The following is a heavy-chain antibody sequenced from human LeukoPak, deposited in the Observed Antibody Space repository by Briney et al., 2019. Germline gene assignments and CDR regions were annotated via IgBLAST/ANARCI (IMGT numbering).Heavy chain of an antibody. V-gene: IGHV3-30*18. J-gene: IGHJ4*02. Sequence: GGSLRLSCAASGFTFSSYGMHWVRQAPGKGLEWVAVISYDGSNKYYADSVKGRFTISRDNSKNTLYLQMNSLRAEDTAVYYCAKVPRGKYSYGPFDYWGQGTLVTVSS. CDR2: ISYDGSNK. CDR1: GFTFSSYG. CDR3: AKVPRGKYSYGPFDY. D-gene: IGHD5-18*01.